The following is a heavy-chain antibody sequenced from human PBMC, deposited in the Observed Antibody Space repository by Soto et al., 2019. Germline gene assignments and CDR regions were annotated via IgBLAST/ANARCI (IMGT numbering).Heavy chain of an antibody. V-gene: IGHV3-66*01. D-gene: IGHD2-15*01. CDR1: EFTVSSNY. CDR3: AREGGGSQYMDV. Sequence: EVQVVESGGGLVQPGGSLRLSCAASEFTVSSNYMNWVRQAPGKGLEWVSVIYSGGTTYYGDSVKGRFTISRDNSKNTLFLQLKRLSGGDTAVYLCAREGGGSQYMDVWGKGTTVTVSS. J-gene: IGHJ6*03. CDR2: IYSGGTT.